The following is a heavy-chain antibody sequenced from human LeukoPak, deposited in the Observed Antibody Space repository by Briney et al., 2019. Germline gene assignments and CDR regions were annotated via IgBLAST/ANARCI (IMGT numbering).Heavy chain of an antibody. CDR3: ATYSSLNAREFQY. D-gene: IGHD3-22*01. CDR1: GFTVSSNY. CDR2: IYSGGST. V-gene: IGHV3-53*01. Sequence: GGSLRLSCAASGFTVSSNYMSWVRQAPGKGLQWVSVIYSGGSTYYADSVKGRFTISRDNAKNSLYLQMNSLRAEDTAVYYCATYSSLNAREFQYWGQGTLVTVSS. J-gene: IGHJ1*01.